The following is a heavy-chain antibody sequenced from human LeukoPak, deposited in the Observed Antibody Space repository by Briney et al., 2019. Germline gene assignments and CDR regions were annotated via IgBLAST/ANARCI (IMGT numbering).Heavy chain of an antibody. Sequence: GGSLRLSCAASGFTVSSNSMSWVRQAPGKGLEWVSVIYSGDSTFYADSVKGRFTISRDNSKNTLYLQMNSLRAEDTAVYYCAREGVTTFPYYYGMDVWGQGTTVTVSS. V-gene: IGHV3-66*01. CDR3: AREGVTTFPYYYGMDV. CDR1: GFTVSSNS. D-gene: IGHD4-17*01. CDR2: IYSGDST. J-gene: IGHJ6*02.